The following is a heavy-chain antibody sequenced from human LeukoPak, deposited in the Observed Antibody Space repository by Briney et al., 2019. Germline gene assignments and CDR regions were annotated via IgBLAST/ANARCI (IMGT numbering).Heavy chain of an antibody. J-gene: IGHJ4*02. V-gene: IGHV1-18*01. CDR1: GYTFTSYG. D-gene: IGHD3-10*01. Sequence: ASVKVSCKASGYTFTSYGISWVRQAPGQGLEWMGWISAYNGNTNYAQKLQGRVTMTTDTSTSTAYMELRSLRSDDTAVYYCARDRHPTYYYGSGSYSPPDYWGQGTLVTVSS. CDR3: ARDRHPTYYYGSGSYSPPDY. CDR2: ISAYNGNT.